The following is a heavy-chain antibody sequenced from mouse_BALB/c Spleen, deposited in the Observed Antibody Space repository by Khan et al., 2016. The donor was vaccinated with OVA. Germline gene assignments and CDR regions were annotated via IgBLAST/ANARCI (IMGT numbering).Heavy chain of an antibody. V-gene: IGHV3-8*02. CDR3: ARSTYRYAFVY. J-gene: IGHJ3*01. D-gene: IGHD2-12*01. CDR2: IIYTGYT. CDR1: VDSITSGY. Sequence: EVQLQESGPSLVKPSQTLSLTCSVTVDSITSGYWNWIRKFPENKLEYMGYIIYTGYTYYNPSLQSRISITRHTSKNQYYLQLNSVTDEDTATYYCARSTYRYAFVYWGQGTLVTVSA.